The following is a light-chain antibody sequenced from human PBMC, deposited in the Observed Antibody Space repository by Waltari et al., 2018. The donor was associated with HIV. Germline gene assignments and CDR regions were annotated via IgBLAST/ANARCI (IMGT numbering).Light chain of an antibody. J-gene: IGKJ2*03. CDR1: QSIKRN. Sequence: DIQMTQSPSSLSASIGDRVTITCRASQSIKRNLNWFQQKSGKAPNILIYATATLQNGVPSRFSGSGSETKFTLTITRLQPEDFATYYCQQSYATPRSFGQGTKL. V-gene: IGKV1-39*01. CDR2: ATA. CDR3: QQSYATPRS.